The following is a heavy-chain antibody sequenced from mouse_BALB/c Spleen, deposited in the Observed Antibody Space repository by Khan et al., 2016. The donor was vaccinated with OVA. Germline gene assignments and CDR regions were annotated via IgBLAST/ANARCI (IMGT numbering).Heavy chain of an antibody. CDR3: ARTARIKY. CDR1: GYSITSGYG. CDR2: ISYSGST. V-gene: IGHV3-2*02. D-gene: IGHD1-2*01. J-gene: IGHJ2*01. Sequence: EVKLQESGPGLVKPSQSLSLTCTVTGYSITSGYGWNWIRQFPGNKLEWMGYISYSGSTNYNPSHKSRISITRDTSKNQFFLQLNSVTTEDTATYYCARTARIKYWGQGTTLTVSS.